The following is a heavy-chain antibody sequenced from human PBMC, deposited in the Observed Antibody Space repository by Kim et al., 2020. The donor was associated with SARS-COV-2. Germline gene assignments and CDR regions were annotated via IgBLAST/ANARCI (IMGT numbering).Heavy chain of an antibody. CDR2: ISSSSSSI. CDR1: GFTFSSYS. J-gene: IGHJ4*02. V-gene: IGHV3-21*01. Sequence: GGSLRLSCAASGFTFSSYSMNWVRQAPGKGLEWVSSISSSSSSIYYADSVKGRFTISRDNAKNSLYLQMNSLRAEDTAVYYCARDWDYYDSSGYMYWGQGALVTVSS. D-gene: IGHD3-22*01. CDR3: ARDWDYYDSSGYMY.